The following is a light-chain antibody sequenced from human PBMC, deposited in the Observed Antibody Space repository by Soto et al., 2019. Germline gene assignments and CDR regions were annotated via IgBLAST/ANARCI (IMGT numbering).Light chain of an antibody. CDR2: DTF. Sequence: IVLTQSPATLSFSPGERATLSCRASQSIAIYLAWYQQRSGQSPRLLIYDTFNRAPGIPDRFSGSGSGTAFTRTISRLEPDDFAVYYCQQRATWRRTFGQGTTVEIK. CDR3: QQRATWRRT. V-gene: IGKV3-11*01. CDR1: QSIAIY. J-gene: IGKJ1*01.